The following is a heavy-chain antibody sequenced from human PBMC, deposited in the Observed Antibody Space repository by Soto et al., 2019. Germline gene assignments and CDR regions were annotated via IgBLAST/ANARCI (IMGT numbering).Heavy chain of an antibody. D-gene: IGHD1-7*01. Sequence: QVHLQQRGAGLLKPSETLSLNCVVSGESFSGYYWSWIRQTPGMGLEWIGEVDHRGSTTYNPSLKNRASLSIDSSKNLFSLEPTSVTAADTALYFCARYEYGNSLYGVDVWGQGTRVTVSS. CDR2: VDHRGST. CDR3: ARYEYGNSLYGVDV. J-gene: IGHJ6*02. CDR1: GESFSGYY. V-gene: IGHV4-34*02.